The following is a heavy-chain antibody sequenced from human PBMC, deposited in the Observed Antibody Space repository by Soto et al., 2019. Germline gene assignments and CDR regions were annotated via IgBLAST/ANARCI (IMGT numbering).Heavy chain of an antibody. Sequence: EVQLLESGGGLVQPGGSLRLSCAASGFTFRTYAMNWVRQAPGKGLEWVSGISGTGGGTYYAGSVKGRFTISRDNSKNTLYLQMNSLRAEDTAVYYCAKDRTVYYDFWSGPPSLDVCGQGTTVTVSS. CDR1: GFTFRTYA. CDR2: ISGTGGGT. V-gene: IGHV3-23*01. CDR3: AKDRTVYYDFWSGPPSLDV. D-gene: IGHD3-3*01. J-gene: IGHJ6*02.